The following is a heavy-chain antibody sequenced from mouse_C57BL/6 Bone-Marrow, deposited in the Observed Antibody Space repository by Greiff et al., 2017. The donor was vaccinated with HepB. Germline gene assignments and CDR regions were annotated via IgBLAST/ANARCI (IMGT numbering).Heavy chain of an antibody. CDR1: GFTFSDYG. V-gene: IGHV5-17*01. J-gene: IGHJ2*01. D-gene: IGHD1-1*02. Sequence: EVKLQESGGGLVKPGGSLKLSCAASGFTFSDYGMHWVRQAPEKGLEWVAYISSGSSTIYYADTVKGRFTISRDNAKNTLFLQMTSLRSEDTAMYYCARPGCGYYFDYWGQGTTLTVSS. CDR3: ARPGCGYYFDY. CDR2: ISSGSSTI.